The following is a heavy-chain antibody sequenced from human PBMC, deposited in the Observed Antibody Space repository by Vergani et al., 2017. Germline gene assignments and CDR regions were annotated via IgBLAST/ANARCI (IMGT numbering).Heavy chain of an antibody. CDR2: ISYDGSNK. V-gene: IGHV3-30*18. J-gene: IGHJ4*02. D-gene: IGHD6-19*01. CDR1: GFTFSSYG. Sequence: QVQLVESGGGVVQPGRSLRLSCAASGFTFSSYGMHWVRQAPGKGLEWVAVISYDGSNKYYADSVKGRFTISRDNSKNTLYLQMNSRRAEDTAVYYCAKESPGKGSGWPYFDYWGQGTLVTVSS. CDR3: AKESPGKGSGWPYFDY.